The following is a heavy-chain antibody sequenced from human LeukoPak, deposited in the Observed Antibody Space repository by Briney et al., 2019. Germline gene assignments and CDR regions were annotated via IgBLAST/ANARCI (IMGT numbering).Heavy chain of an antibody. Sequence: PSETLSLTCTVSGYSISSGYYWGWIRQPPGKGLEWIGSIYHSGSTYYNPSLKSRVTISVDTSKNQFSLKLSSVTAADTAVYYCARVPSGGSGSYRSVDYYYYMDVWGKGTTVTVSS. V-gene: IGHV4-38-2*02. J-gene: IGHJ6*03. CDR1: GYSISSGYY. CDR2: IYHSGST. D-gene: IGHD3-10*01. CDR3: ARVPSGGSGSYRSVDYYYYMDV.